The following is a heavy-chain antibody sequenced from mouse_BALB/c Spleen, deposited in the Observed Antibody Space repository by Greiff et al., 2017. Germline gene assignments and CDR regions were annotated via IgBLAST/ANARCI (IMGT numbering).Heavy chain of an antibody. D-gene: IGHD5-1-1*01. CDR2: IDPENGNT. Sequence: VHVKQSGAELVRPGALVKLSCKASGFNIKDYYMHWVKQRPEQGLEWIGWIDPENGNTIYDPKLQGKASITADTSSNTAYLQLSSLTSEDTAVYYCARDTSPDYWGQGTSVTVSS. V-gene: IGHV14-1*02. CDR3: ARDTSPDY. J-gene: IGHJ4*01. CDR1: GFNIKDYY.